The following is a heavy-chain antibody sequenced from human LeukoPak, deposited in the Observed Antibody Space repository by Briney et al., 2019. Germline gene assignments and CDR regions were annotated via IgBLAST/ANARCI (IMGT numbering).Heavy chain of an antibody. D-gene: IGHD2/OR15-2a*01. J-gene: IGHJ4*02. V-gene: IGHV4-59*01. CDR2: IYYSGST. Sequence: SETLSLTCTVSRGSISDYYWSWIRQPPGGGLECIGYIYYSGSTNYNPSLKSRVTISLDTSKNQFSLNLNSVTAADTAVYYCARELKVGNTGYYFAYWGQGTLVTVSS. CDR1: RGSISDYY. CDR3: ARELKVGNTGYYFAY.